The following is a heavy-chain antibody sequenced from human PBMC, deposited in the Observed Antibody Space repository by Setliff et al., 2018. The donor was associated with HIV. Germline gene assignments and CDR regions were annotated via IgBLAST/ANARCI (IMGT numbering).Heavy chain of an antibody. J-gene: IGHJ3*02. CDR2: MYYSGST. CDR3: ARGQATQRYSSSPGAFDI. V-gene: IGHV4-59*01. CDR1: GGSISTYY. D-gene: IGHD6-6*01. Sequence: PSETLSLTCTVSGGSISTYYWSWIRQPPGKGLEWIGYMYYSGSTNYKPSLKSRVTISVDTSKNQFSLKLNSVTAADTAVYYCARGQATQRYSSSPGAFDIWGPGTLVPVSS.